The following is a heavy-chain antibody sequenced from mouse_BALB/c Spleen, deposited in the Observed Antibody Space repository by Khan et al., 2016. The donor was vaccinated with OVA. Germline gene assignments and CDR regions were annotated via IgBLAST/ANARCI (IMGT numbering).Heavy chain of an antibody. CDR3: ARPPSFSYVMDN. CDR2: INTYTGEP. Sequence: QIQLVQSGPELKKPGETVKISCKASGHTFTKYGMNWVKQAPGKGLKWMGWINTYTGEPTYADDFNGRFAFSLETSASTTYLQINNLKNEDTATYFCARPPSFSYVMDNGGQGTSVTVSS. V-gene: IGHV9-3-1*01. J-gene: IGHJ4*01. CDR1: GHTFTKYG.